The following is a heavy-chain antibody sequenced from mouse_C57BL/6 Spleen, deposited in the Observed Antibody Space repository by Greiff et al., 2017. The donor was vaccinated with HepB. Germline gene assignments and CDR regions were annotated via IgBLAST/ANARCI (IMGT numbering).Heavy chain of an antibody. CDR1: GYTFTSYW. Sequence: VQLQQPGAELVRPGSSVKLSCKASGYTFTSYWMDWVKQRPGQGLEWIGNIYPSDSETHYNQKFKDKATLTVDKSSSTAYMQLSSLTSEDSAVYYCARRGLRSSYAMDYWGQGTSVTVSS. CDR3: ARRGLRSSYAMDY. CDR2: IYPSDSET. J-gene: IGHJ4*01. D-gene: IGHD1-1*01. V-gene: IGHV1-61*01.